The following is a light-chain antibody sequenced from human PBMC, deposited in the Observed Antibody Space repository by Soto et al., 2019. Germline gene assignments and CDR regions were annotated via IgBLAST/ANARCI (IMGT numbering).Light chain of an antibody. CDR1: QSVSSN. V-gene: IGKV3-15*01. CDR3: QQYNSWPPLT. J-gene: IGKJ5*01. Sequence: EIVMTQSPATLSVSPGERATLSCRASQSVSSNLAWYQQKPGQAPRLLIYGASTRATGIPARFSGSGSGTEFTLTISSLQSEDLAVYYCQQYNSWPPLTFGEGTRLEIK. CDR2: GAS.